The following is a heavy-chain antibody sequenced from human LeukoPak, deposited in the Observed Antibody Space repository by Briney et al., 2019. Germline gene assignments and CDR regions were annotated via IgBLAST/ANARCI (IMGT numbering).Heavy chain of an antibody. V-gene: IGHV3-30*02. CDR1: GFTFSSYG. Sequence: PGGSLRLSCAASGFTFSSYGMHWVRQAPGKGLEWVAFIRHDGSNKYYADFVKGRFTISRDNSKNTLYLPMNSLRVEDTAVYYCAKDGGTGTTVFMDVWGKGTTVTISS. D-gene: IGHD4-17*01. CDR2: IRHDGSNK. CDR3: AKDGGTGTTVFMDV. J-gene: IGHJ6*03.